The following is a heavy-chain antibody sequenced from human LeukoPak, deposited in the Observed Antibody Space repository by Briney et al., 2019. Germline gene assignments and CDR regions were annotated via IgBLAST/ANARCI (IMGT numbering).Heavy chain of an antibody. V-gene: IGHV3-21*01. D-gene: IGHD3-10*01. CDR3: ARVEVGY. J-gene: IGHJ4*02. CDR1: GFTLSSYN. Sequence: PGGSLRLSCAASGFTLSSYNMNWVRQAPGKGLEWVSSISSSSSNIYYADSVKGRFTISRDNAKNSLYLQMNSLRAEDTAVYYCARVEVGYWGQGTLVTVSS. CDR2: ISSSSSNI.